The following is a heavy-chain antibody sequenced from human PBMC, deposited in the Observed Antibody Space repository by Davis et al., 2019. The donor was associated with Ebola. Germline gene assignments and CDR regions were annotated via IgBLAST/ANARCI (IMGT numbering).Heavy chain of an antibody. V-gene: IGHV1-18*01. J-gene: IGHJ6*02. CDR3: ARVELRIFGVVILYYYYGMDV. Sequence: APVKVSCKASGYSFTSYGISWVRQAPGQGLEWMGWISTYNGNTNYAQKLQGRVTMTTDTSTSTAYMELRSLRSDDTAVYYCARVELRIFGVVILYYYYGMDVWGQGTTVTVSS. D-gene: IGHD3-3*01. CDR1: GYSFTSYG. CDR2: ISTYNGNT.